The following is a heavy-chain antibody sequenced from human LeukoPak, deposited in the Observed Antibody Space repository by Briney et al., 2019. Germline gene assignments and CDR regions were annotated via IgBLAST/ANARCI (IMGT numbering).Heavy chain of an antibody. CDR1: GFTFSRFT. V-gene: IGHV3-21*01. J-gene: IGHJ4*02. CDR2: ITSSSSYI. Sequence: GGSLRLSCAASGFTFSRFTMNWVRQAPGKGLEWVSSITSSSSYIYYADSVKGRFSISRDNAKNSLYLQMNTLRAEDTAVYYCARDRHKYNYDSGGYPPYWGQGTLVTVSS. CDR3: ARDRHKYNYDSGGYPPY. D-gene: IGHD3-22*01.